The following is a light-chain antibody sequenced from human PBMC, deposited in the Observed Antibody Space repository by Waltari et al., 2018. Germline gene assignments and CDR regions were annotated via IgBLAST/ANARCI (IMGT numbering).Light chain of an antibody. Sequence: QSALTLPASVSGSPGQPITMSCTGTSSAIGTYNSVSWHQQLPGKAPTMMIYEVTKRPSGVSYRFSGSKSGNTASLTISGLRAEDEADYYCSSHANTYNFAHVVFGGGTKLTVL. V-gene: IGLV2-23*02. CDR3: SSHANTYNFAHVV. J-gene: IGLJ2*01. CDR2: EVT. CDR1: SSAIGTYNS.